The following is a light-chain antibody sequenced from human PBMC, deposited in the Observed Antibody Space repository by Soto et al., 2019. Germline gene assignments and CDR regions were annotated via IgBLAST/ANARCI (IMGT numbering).Light chain of an antibody. CDR3: QQRSNWPPT. CDR2: DAS. CDR1: QSIGTY. V-gene: IGKV3-11*01. J-gene: IGKJ2*01. Sequence: EIVLTQSPATLSLSPGDRATLFCRASQSIGTYLAWYQQKSGQAPRLLIYDASNRATGIPARFSGGGSGTDFTLTVSSLEPEDFAVYYCQQRSNWPPTFGQGTKLEI.